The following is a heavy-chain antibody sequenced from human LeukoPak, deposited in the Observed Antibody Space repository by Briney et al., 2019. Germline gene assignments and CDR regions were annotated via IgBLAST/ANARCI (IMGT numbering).Heavy chain of an antibody. CDR1: GFTFSTYW. V-gene: IGHV3-7*03. CDR3: AKRNMVRGFSAFDI. CDR2: IKQDGSEK. Sequence: GGSLRLSCAASGFTFSTYWMTWVRQSPGKGLEWVANIKQDGSEKYYVDSVKGRFTISRDNAKNSLYLQMNSLRAEDTAVYYCAKRNMVRGFSAFDIWGQGTMVTVSS. J-gene: IGHJ3*02. D-gene: IGHD3-10*01.